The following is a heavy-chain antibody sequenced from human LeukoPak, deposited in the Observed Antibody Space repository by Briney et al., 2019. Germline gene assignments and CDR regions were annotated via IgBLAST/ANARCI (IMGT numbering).Heavy chain of an antibody. CDR1: GYTFTGYY. D-gene: IGHD1-26*01. V-gene: IGHV1-2*02. J-gene: IGHJ3*02. CDR2: INPNSGGT. Sequence: ASVKVSCKASGYTFTGYYMHWVRQAPGQGLEWMGWINPNSGGTNYAQKFQGRVTMTRDTSISTAYMELSRLRSDDTAVYYCHVLKWELLTADAFDIWGQGTMVTVSS. CDR3: HVLKWELLTADAFDI.